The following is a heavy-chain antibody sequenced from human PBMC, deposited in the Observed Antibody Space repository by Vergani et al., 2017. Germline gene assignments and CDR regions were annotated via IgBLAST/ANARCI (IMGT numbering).Heavy chain of an antibody. V-gene: IGHV3-23*01. CDR1: GFTFRSYA. Sequence: EVQLLESGGGLVQPGGSLRLSCAASGFTFRSYAMSWLRQAPGRRLGWVSALLVSGGSTYYADSGKGRFTISRDNSKNTRYLQMNSLRAEDTAVYYCSRAPGRSGLTPFDAFDIWGQGTMVTVSS. D-gene: IGHD1-14*01. J-gene: IGHJ3*02. CDR2: LLVSGGST. CDR3: SRAPGRSGLTPFDAFDI.